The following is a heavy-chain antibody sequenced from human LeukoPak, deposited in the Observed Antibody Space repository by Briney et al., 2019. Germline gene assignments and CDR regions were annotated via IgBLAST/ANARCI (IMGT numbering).Heavy chain of an antibody. CDR2: ISYDGSNK. D-gene: IGHD3-3*01. V-gene: IGHV3-30*04. J-gene: IGHJ4*02. CDR3: ASSYYDFWSGCFPVRY. CDR1: GFTFSSYA. Sequence: GGSLRLSCAASGFTFSSYAMHWVRQAPGKGLEWVAVISYDGSNKYYADSVKGRFTISRDNSKNTLYLQMNSLRAEDTAVYYCASSYYDFWSGCFPVRYWGQGTLVTVSS.